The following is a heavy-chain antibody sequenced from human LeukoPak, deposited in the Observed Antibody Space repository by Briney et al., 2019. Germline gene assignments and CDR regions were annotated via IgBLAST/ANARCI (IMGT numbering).Heavy chain of an antibody. CDR1: GFSFSNYW. V-gene: IGHV3-7*03. CDR3: ARVRSPPEDNSNYRPVDY. D-gene: IGHD1-1*01. CDR2: MNQDETEK. J-gene: IGHJ4*02. Sequence: PGGSLRLSCTVSGFSFSNYWMSWVRHAPGKGLEWMANMNQDETEKNYVDSVKGRFIISRANAKNSLFLRMNSLRVEDTAMYYCARVRSPPEDNSNYRPVDYWGQGILVTVSS.